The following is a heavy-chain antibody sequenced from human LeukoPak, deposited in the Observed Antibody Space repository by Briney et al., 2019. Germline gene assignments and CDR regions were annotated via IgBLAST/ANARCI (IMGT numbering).Heavy chain of an antibody. Sequence: PGGSLRLSCVVSGFTFSSHWMSWVRQAPGKGLEWVANIKEDGSEKYYMDSVKGRFTISRDNAKKSLYLQMDSLRAEDTAVYYCATHGYSELRYFDWSTNEWGQGTLVTVSS. CDR3: ATHGYSELRYFDWSTNE. CDR1: GFTFSSHW. V-gene: IGHV3-7*01. CDR2: IKEDGSEK. J-gene: IGHJ4*02. D-gene: IGHD3-9*01.